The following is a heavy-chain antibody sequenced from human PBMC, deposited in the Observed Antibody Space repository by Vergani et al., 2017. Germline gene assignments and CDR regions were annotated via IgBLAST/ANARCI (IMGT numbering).Heavy chain of an antibody. J-gene: IGHJ6*03. D-gene: IGHD1-26*01. CDR3: AKVGGLGNIYYYYYMDV. CDR1: GFTFSSYS. Sequence: EVQLVESGGGLVQPGGSLRLSCAASGFTFSSYSMSWVRQAPGKGLEWVSAISGSGGSTYYADSVKGRFTISRDNSKNTLYLQMNSLRAEDTAVYYCAKVGGLGNIYYYYYMDVWGKGTTVTVSS. CDR2: ISGSGGST. V-gene: IGHV3-23*04.